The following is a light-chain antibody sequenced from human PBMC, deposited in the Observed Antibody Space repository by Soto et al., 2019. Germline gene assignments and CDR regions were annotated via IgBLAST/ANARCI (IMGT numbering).Light chain of an antibody. J-gene: IGLJ1*01. CDR2: DVS. CDR1: SSDVGNYNL. Sequence: QSALTQPASVSGSPGQSITISCTGTSSDVGNYNLVSWYQQHPGKAPKLMIYDVSKRPSGVSNRFSGSKSGNTASLTISGLQADDEPDYHCCSYAGDSYVFGTGTQLTVL. CDR3: CSYAGDSYV. V-gene: IGLV2-23*02.